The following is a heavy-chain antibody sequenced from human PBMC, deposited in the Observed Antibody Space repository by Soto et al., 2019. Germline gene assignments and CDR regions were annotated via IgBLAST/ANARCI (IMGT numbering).Heavy chain of an antibody. D-gene: IGHD2-2*01. V-gene: IGHV3-21*01. CDR2: ISSSSSYI. J-gene: IGHJ3*02. Sequence: GESLKISCAASGFTFSSYSMNWVRQAPGKGLERVSSISSSSSYIYYADSVKGRFTISRDNAKNSLYLQMNSMRAEDTAVYYCARDPSNSSGGDAFDIWGQGTMVTVSS. CDR3: ARDPSNSSGGDAFDI. CDR1: GFTFSSYS.